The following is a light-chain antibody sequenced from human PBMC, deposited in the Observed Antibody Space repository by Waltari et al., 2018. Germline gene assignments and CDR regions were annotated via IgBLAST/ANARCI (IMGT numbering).Light chain of an antibody. CDR2: DGS. CDR3: NSYTSDNTFV. Sequence: QYALTQPASVSGSPGQSITISCTGTSSYVGGYNYVSWYQHYPGKAPKLLIYDGSQRPSRVSNRFSAARSGNTASLTISGLQAEDEADYYCNSYTSDNTFVFGTGTKVTVL. J-gene: IGLJ1*01. CDR1: SSYVGGYNY. V-gene: IGLV2-14*03.